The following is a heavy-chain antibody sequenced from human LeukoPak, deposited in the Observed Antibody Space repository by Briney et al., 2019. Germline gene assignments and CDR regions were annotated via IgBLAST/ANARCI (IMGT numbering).Heavy chain of an antibody. Sequence: GGSLRLSCAASGFTFSSYVMHWVRQAPGKGLEWVAAISFDGNNKYADSVKGRFTISRDNSKNTLYLQMNSLSPDDTALYYCARVSDWVARGGFDHWGQGTLVTVSS. CDR2: ISFDGNNK. J-gene: IGHJ4*02. CDR3: ARVSDWVARGGFDH. CDR1: GFTFSSYV. V-gene: IGHV3-30-3*01. D-gene: IGHD3/OR15-3a*01.